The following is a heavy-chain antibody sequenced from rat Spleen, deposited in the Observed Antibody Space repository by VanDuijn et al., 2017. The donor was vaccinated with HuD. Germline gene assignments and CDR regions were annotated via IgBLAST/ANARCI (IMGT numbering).Heavy chain of an antibody. CDR1: GFTFSDYG. J-gene: IGHJ3*01. CDR3: ASERYGWFAY. Sequence: EVQLVESGGGLVQPGRSLKLSCAASGFTFSDYGMAWVRQTPTKGLEWVATINFDGSNIHYRESVKGRFTISRDNAKSTLYLQMDSLRSEDTATYYCASERYGWFAYWGQGTLVTVSS. D-gene: IGHD1-5*01. V-gene: IGHV5-29*01. CDR2: INFDGSNI.